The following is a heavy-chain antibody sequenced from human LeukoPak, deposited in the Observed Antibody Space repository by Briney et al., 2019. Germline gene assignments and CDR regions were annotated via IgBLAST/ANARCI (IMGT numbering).Heavy chain of an antibody. D-gene: IGHD2-15*01. Sequence: GGSLRLSCAASGFTFSRHGMHWVRQAPGKGLEWVAFIRYDGSDKYYADSVKGRFTISRDNSENTLYLQMNSLRPEDTAVYYCAKGLYYCSDGCPQYYYYMDVWGKGTTVIVSS. CDR1: GFTFSRHG. CDR3: AKGLYYCSDGCPQYYYYMDV. J-gene: IGHJ6*03. CDR2: IRYDGSDK. V-gene: IGHV3-30*02.